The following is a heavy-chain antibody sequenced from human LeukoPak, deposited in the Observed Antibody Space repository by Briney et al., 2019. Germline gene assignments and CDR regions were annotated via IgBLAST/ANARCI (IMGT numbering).Heavy chain of an antibody. D-gene: IGHD3-3*01. CDR3: SALEWLSERVDY. CDR1: GDSISSGSDY. Sequence: PSETLSLTCTVSGDSISSGSDYWSWIRQPAGKGLEWIGRIYTSGSTNYNPSLKSRVTISVDTSKNQFSLKLSSVTAADTAVYYCSALEWLSERVDYWGQGTLVTVSS. J-gene: IGHJ4*02. V-gene: IGHV4-61*02. CDR2: IYTSGST.